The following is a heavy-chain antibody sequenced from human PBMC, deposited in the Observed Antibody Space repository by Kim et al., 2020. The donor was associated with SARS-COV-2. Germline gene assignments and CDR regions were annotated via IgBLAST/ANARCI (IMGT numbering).Heavy chain of an antibody. CDR1: GFTFSDYY. D-gene: IGHD3-16*01. CDR3: ASMSYYYYYGMDV. CDR2: ISSSSSYT. V-gene: IGHV3-11*06. J-gene: IGHJ6*02. Sequence: GGSLRLFCAASGFTFSDYYMSWIRQAPGKGLEWVSYISSSSSYTNYADSVKGRFTISRDNAKNSLYLQMNSLRAEDTAVYYCASMSYYYYYGMDVWGQGTTVTVSS.